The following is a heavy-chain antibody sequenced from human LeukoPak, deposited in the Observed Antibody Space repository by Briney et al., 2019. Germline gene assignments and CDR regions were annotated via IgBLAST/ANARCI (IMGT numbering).Heavy chain of an antibody. CDR2: IFTNGDIT. CDR3: VKSPSDGLDV. CDR1: GFTFRTYP. V-gene: IGHV3-64D*09. J-gene: IGHJ6*02. Sequence: GGSLRLSCSAAGFTFRTYPMHWVRQAPGKGLEYVSTIFTNGDITSYAASVRGRFSTSRDNSKNTLYLQMSSLRPEDTAVYYCVKSPSDGLDVWGQGATVIVSS.